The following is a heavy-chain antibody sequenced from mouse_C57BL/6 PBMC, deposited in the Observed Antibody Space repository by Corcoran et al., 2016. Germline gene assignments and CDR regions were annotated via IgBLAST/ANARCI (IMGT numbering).Heavy chain of an antibody. CDR3: ARSTQAMDY. Sequence: QVQLKQSGAELVRPGASVKLSCKASGYTFTDYYINWVKQRPGQGLEWIARVYPGSGNTYYNEKFKGKATLTAEKSSSTAYMQLSSLTSEDSAVYFCARSTQAMDYWGQGTSVTVSS. V-gene: IGHV1-76*01. CDR2: VYPGSGNT. CDR1: GYTFTDYY. J-gene: IGHJ4*01.